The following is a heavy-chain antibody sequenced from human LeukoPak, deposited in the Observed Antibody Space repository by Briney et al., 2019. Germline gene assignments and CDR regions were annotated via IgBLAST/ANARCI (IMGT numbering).Heavy chain of an antibody. CDR1: GFTFSSYS. Sequence: PGGSLRLSCAASGFTFSSYSMNWVRQAPGKGLEWVSSISSNSVYIYYADSVKGRFTISRDNAKNSLYLQMNSLRAEDTAVYYCARAKFGDFDYWGQGTLVTVSS. D-gene: IGHD3-16*01. CDR2: ISSNSVYI. V-gene: IGHV3-21*04. J-gene: IGHJ4*02. CDR3: ARAKFGDFDY.